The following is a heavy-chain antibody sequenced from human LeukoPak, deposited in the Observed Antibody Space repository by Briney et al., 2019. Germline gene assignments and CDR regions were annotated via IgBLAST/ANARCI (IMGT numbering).Heavy chain of an antibody. CDR3: ARAPLYYYDSSGYLAY. Sequence: SETLSLTCAVYGGSFSGYYWSWIRQPPGKGLEWIGEINHSGSTNYNPFLKSRVTISVDTSKNQFSLKLSSVTAADTAVYYCARAPLYYYDSSGYLAYWGQGTLVTVSS. V-gene: IGHV4-34*01. J-gene: IGHJ4*02. CDR1: GGSFSGYY. CDR2: INHSGST. D-gene: IGHD3-22*01.